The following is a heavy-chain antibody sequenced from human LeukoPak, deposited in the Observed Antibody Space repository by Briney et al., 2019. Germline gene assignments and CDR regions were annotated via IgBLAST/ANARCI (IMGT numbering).Heavy chain of an antibody. J-gene: IGHJ5*02. V-gene: IGHV1-69*05. Sequence: SVKVSCKASGGTFSSYAISWVRQAPGQGLEWMRRIIPIFGTANYAQKFQGRVTITTDESTSTAYMELSSLRSEDTAVYYCAREYCTNGVCYTEPHWFDPWGQGTLVTVSS. CDR1: GGTFSSYA. CDR3: AREYCTNGVCYTEPHWFDP. D-gene: IGHD2-8*01. CDR2: IIPIFGTA.